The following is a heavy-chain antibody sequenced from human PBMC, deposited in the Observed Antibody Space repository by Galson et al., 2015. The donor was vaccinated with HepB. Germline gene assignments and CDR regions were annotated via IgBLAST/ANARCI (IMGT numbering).Heavy chain of an antibody. CDR3: ARDTGQATVVTPRGYYFDY. Sequence: SVKVSCKASGYTFTSCYMHWVRQAPGQGLEWMGIINPSGGSTSYAQKFQGRVTMTRDTSTSTVYMELSSLRSEDTAVYYCARDTGQATVVTPRGYYFDYWGQGTLVTVSS. CDR2: INPSGGST. V-gene: IGHV1-46*01. CDR1: GYTFTSCY. D-gene: IGHD4-23*01. J-gene: IGHJ4*02.